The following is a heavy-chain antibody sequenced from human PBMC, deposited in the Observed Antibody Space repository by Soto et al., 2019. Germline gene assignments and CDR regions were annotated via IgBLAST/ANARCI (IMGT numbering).Heavy chain of an antibody. J-gene: IGHJ4*02. CDR2: ARNKAHSYTT. CDR3: DRLIGKSFDL. Sequence: EVQLVESGGGLVQPGGSLRLSCGASGFTFSDHHMDWVRQAPGKGLEWVGRARNKAHSYTTAYAASVKGRFTISRDDSKNSLSLQMNSLNAEDTAVYFCDRLIGKSFDLWGQRALVTVSS. CDR1: GFTFSDHH. V-gene: IGHV3-72*01.